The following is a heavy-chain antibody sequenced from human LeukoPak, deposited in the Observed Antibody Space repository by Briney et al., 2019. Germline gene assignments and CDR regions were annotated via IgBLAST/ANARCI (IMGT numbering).Heavy chain of an antibody. V-gene: IGHV3-30*04. Sequence: GGSLRLSCAASGFTFSSYAMHWVRQAPGKGLEWVAVISYDGSNKYYADSVKGRFTISRDNSKNTLYLQMNSLRAEDTAVYYCAKDLVVVGATREYYFDYWGQGTLVTVSS. CDR1: GFTFSSYA. CDR3: AKDLVVVGATREYYFDY. D-gene: IGHD1-26*01. CDR2: ISYDGSNK. J-gene: IGHJ4*02.